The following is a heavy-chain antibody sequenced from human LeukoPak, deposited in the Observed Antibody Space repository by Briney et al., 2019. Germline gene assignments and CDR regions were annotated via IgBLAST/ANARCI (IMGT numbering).Heavy chain of an antibody. D-gene: IGHD4-23*01. CDR1: GGSISSRSDY. CDR3: SRSHAYGGLYFYYYMDV. Sequence: SETLSLTCTVSGGSISSRSDYWGWIRQTPGKGLEWIGNLDSSGSTYYNPSLKSRVTISVGTSKDQFSLNLRSVTPADTAIYFCSRSHAYGGLYFYYYMDVWGKGTTVTVSS. V-gene: IGHV4-39*01. CDR2: LDSSGST. J-gene: IGHJ6*03.